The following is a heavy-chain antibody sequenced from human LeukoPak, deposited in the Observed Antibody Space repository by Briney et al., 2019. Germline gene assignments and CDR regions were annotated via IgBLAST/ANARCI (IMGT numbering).Heavy chain of an antibody. D-gene: IGHD3-10*01. CDR2: ISYDGSNK. J-gene: IGHJ6*03. V-gene: IGHV3-30*18. CDR3: AKGGTMVRGVPHYYYMDV. CDR1: GFTFSSYG. Sequence: GGSLRLSCAASGFTFSSYGMHWVRQAPGKGLEWVAVISYDGSNKYYEDSVKGRFTISRDNSKNTLYLQMNSLRAEDTAVYYCAKGGTMVRGVPHYYYMDVRGKGTTVTVSS.